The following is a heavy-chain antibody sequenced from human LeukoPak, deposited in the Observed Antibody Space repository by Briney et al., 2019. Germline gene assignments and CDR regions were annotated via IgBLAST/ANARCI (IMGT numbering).Heavy chain of an antibody. Sequence: SETLSLTCTVSGGSTSSGDYYWSWIRQPPGKGLEWIGYIYYSGSTYYNPSLKSRVTISVDTSKNQFSLKLSSVTAADTAVYYCASVSGSYSGAFDIWGQGTMVTVSS. V-gene: IGHV4-30-4*08. CDR1: GGSTSSGDYY. CDR2: IYYSGST. CDR3: ASVSGSYSGAFDI. D-gene: IGHD1-26*01. J-gene: IGHJ3*02.